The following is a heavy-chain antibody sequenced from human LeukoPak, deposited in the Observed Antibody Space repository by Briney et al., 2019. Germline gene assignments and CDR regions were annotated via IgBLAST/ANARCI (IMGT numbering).Heavy chain of an antibody. J-gene: IGHJ4*02. CDR2: ISGDGLGT. CDR3: AKGPNFGSWRALDY. CDR1: EFTFGDYD. V-gene: IGHV3-23*01. D-gene: IGHD3-10*01. Sequence: GGSLRLSCAASEFTFGDYDMSWVRQTLGKGLEWVSSISGDGLGTWYADSVRGRFTISRDKPRNTLYLQLNGLRVDDTAVYYCAKGPNFGSWRALDYWGQGSLVTVSS.